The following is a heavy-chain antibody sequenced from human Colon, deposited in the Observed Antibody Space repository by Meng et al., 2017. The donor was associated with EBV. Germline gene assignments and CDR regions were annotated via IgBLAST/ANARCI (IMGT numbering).Heavy chain of an antibody. CDR3: ARGPYCGGDCYWFDP. CDR1: GTSMSSGGPY. V-gene: IGHV4-30-2*01. Sequence: QGQLPELGPGLVKPSQTLSLTCAASGTSMSSGGPYWSWVRQPPGKALEWIGYIYHGGTTYNTSLKSRVTISVDNSKNQFSLRLTSVTAADTAVYYCARGPYCGGDCYWFDPWGQGTLVTVSS. D-gene: IGHD2-21*02. J-gene: IGHJ5*02. CDR2: IYHGGTT.